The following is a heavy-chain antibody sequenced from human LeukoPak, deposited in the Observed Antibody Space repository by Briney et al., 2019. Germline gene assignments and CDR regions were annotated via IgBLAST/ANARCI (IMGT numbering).Heavy chain of an antibody. Sequence: PSETLSLTCTVSGGSIGNYYWNWIRQSPGKGLEWIGYIYYSGSTSYNPSLKSRVTISVDTSKNQFTLNLSSVTAADTAVYHCARLRSGYNVFDSWGQGTLVTVSS. CDR2: IYYSGST. D-gene: IGHD5-24*01. J-gene: IGHJ4*02. V-gene: IGHV4-59*01. CDR3: ARLRSGYNVFDS. CDR1: GGSIGNYY.